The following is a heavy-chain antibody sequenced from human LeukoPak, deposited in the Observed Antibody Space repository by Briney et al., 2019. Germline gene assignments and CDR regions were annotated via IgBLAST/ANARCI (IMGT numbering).Heavy chain of an antibody. V-gene: IGHV3-23*01. CDR1: GFTFSSYA. CDR2: ISGSGGST. CDR3: AKNADSGGYYYVNY. D-gene: IGHD3-22*01. Sequence: PGGSLRLSCAASGFTFSSYAMSWVRQAPGKGLEWASAISGSGGSTDYADSVKGRFTISRDNSKNTLYVQMNSLRAEDTAAYYCAKNADSGGYYYVNYWGQGTLVTVSS. J-gene: IGHJ4*02.